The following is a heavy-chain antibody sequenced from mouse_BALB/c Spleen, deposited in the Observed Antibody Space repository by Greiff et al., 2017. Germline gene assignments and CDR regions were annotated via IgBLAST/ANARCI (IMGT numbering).Heavy chain of an antibody. Sequence: QVQLKQSGAELARPGASVKMSCKASGYTFTSYTMHWVKQRPGQGLEWIGYINPSSGYTNYNQKFKDKATLTADKSSSTAYMQLSSLTSEDSAVYYCARRGVNDYEFAYWGQGTLVTVSA. CDR2: INPSSGYT. CDR1: GYTFTSYT. CDR3: ARRGVNDYEFAY. V-gene: IGHV1-4*01. D-gene: IGHD2-4*01. J-gene: IGHJ3*01.